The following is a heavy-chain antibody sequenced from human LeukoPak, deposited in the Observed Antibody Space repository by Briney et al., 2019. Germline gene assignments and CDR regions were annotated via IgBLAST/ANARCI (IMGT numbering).Heavy chain of an antibody. CDR3: ARDRHYYDSSGYPDI. Sequence: ASVKVSCKASGYTFTSYYMHWVRQAPGQGLEWMGIINPSGGSTSYAQKFQGRVTMTRDTSISTAYMELSRLRSDDTAVYYCARDRHYYDSSGYPDIWGQGTMVTVSS. J-gene: IGHJ3*02. CDR2: INPSGGST. CDR1: GYTFTSYY. V-gene: IGHV1-46*01. D-gene: IGHD3-22*01.